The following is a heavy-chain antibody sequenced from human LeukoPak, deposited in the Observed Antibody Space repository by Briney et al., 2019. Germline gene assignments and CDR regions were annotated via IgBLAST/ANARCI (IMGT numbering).Heavy chain of an antibody. J-gene: IGHJ4*02. CDR3: AKPGLRLQLGGDFDS. Sequence: PGGSLSLSCAASGFTFSTYGMHWVRQAPGKGLEWVSVISYDGSNKYYADSVKGRFTISRDNSKNTLYLQMNSLRAEDTAVYYCAKPGLRLQLGGDFDSWGQGTLVTVSS. CDR2: ISYDGSNK. V-gene: IGHV3-30*18. D-gene: IGHD5-24*01. CDR1: GFTFSTYG.